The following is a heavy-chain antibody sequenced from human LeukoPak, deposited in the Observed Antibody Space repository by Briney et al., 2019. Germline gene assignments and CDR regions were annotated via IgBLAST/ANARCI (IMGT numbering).Heavy chain of an antibody. CDR2: ISGSGGST. D-gene: IGHD5-12*01. CDR1: GFTFSSYA. V-gene: IGHV3-23*01. J-gene: IGHJ4*02. Sequence: PGGSLRLSCAASGFTFSSYAMSGVRQAPGEGLEWVSAISGSGGSTYYADSVKGRFTISRDNSKNTMYLQMNSLRAEDTAVYYCAKDPYVDIVALFDYWGQGTLVTVSS. CDR3: AKDPYVDIVALFDY.